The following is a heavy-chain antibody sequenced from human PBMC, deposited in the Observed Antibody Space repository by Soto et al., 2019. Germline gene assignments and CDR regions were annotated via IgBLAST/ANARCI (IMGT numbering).Heavy chain of an antibody. J-gene: IGHJ3*01. CDR2: IGNFGDT. CDR1: PFDFSTYN. D-gene: IGHD2-15*01. Sequence: GGSRRLSCAASPFDFSTYNMHWARQTPRKGLERVSSIGNFGDTYYTDSVTGPFISSRADAKTSLYLQMKILRAGDTAVYYCVRGLCSGGICYGAFDVWGQVTMVTVSS. CDR3: VRGLCSGGICYGAFDV. V-gene: IGHV3-13*01.